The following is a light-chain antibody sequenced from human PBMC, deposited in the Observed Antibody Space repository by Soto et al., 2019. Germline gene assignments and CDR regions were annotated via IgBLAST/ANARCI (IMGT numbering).Light chain of an antibody. CDR1: QSISSY. Sequence: DIQMTQSPSSLSASVGDRVTITCRASQSISSYLNWYQQKPGKAPKLLIYVASSLQSGVPSRFSGSGSCIDLTLTTSSLEPEDFGTVHRQHRYSSPRTFCGGGKMEIK. J-gene: IGKJ4*01. CDR2: VAS. V-gene: IGKV1-39*01. CDR3: QHRYSSPRT.